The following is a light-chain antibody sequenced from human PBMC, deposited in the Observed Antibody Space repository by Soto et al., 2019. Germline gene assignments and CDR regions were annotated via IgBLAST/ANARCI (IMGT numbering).Light chain of an antibody. CDR2: VHS. V-gene: IGLV1-40*01. CDR1: SSNIGEGYY. J-gene: IGLJ2*01. CDR3: PSYDSRLVV. Sequence: QSVLTQPPSVSGAPGPRVTLSFTGSSSNIGEGYYVHWYQQLPGTAPKLLIYVHSNRPSGVPARFSGSKSGTSASLAITGSQAEDEADYYRPSYDSRLVVFGGGTKLTVL.